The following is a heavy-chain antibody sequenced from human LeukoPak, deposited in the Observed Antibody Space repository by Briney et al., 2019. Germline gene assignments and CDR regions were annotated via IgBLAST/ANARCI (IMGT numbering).Heavy chain of an antibody. CDR2: INEDGTST. V-gene: IGHV3-74*01. J-gene: IGHJ1*01. CDR3: ARVYGPGMDEYFHL. Sequence: GGSLRLSCAASGFTFSGAWMHWGRQAPGKGLVWGSRINEDGTSTRYAYSVKGRFTISKDNAKDTLYLQMNSLRAEDTAVYYCARVYGPGMDEYFHLWGQGTLVTVSS. D-gene: IGHD3-10*01. CDR1: GFTFSGAW.